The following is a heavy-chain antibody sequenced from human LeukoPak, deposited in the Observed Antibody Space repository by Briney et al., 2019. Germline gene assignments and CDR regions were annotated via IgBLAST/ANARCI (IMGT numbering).Heavy chain of an antibody. V-gene: IGHV3-21*01. J-gene: IGHJ4*02. Sequence: GGSLRLFCAASGFTFSSYSMNWVRQAPGKGLEWVSSISSSSSYIYYADSVKGRFTISRDNAKNSLYLQMNSLRAEDTAVYYCARTTKGYSSGWGDYYFDYWGQGTLVTVSS. CDR2: ISSSSSYI. D-gene: IGHD6-19*01. CDR1: GFTFSSYS. CDR3: ARTTKGYSSGWGDYYFDY.